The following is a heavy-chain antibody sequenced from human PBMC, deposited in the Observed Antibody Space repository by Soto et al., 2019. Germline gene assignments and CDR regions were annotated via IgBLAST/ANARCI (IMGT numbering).Heavy chain of an antibody. V-gene: IGHV1-69*12. CDR1: GGTFSSYA. CDR3: ARHPGGRGYYYGMDV. Sequence: QVQLVQSGAEERKTGSSVKVSCKASGGTFSSYAISWVRQAPGQGLVWMGGIIPIFGTANYAQKFQGRVTITADESTSTAYMELSSLRSEDTAVYYCARHPGGRGYYYGMDVWGQGTTVTVSS. D-gene: IGHD2-15*01. CDR2: IIPIFGTA. J-gene: IGHJ6*02.